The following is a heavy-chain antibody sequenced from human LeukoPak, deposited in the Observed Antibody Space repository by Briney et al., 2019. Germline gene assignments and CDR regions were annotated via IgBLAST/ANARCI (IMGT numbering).Heavy chain of an antibody. J-gene: IGHJ2*01. D-gene: IGHD6-13*01. Sequence: PGRSLRLSCAASGFTFDDYAMHWVRQAPGKGLEWVSGISWNSGSIGYADSVKGRFTISRDNAKNSLYLQMNSLRAEDTALYYCAKDPRIAAAGTRGYFDLWGRGTLVTVSS. CDR3: AKDPRIAAAGTRGYFDL. CDR2: ISWNSGSI. CDR1: GFTFDDYA. V-gene: IGHV3-9*01.